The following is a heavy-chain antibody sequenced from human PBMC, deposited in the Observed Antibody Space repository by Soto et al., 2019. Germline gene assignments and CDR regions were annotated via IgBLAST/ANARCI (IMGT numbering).Heavy chain of an antibody. CDR3: ARGMVRGVGWFDP. CDR2: IYYSGST. J-gene: IGHJ5*02. D-gene: IGHD3-10*01. Sequence: ETLSLTCTVSGGSISSYYWSWIRQPPGKGLEWIGYIYYSGSTNYNPSLKSRVTISVDTSKNQFSLKLSSVTAADTAVYYCARGMVRGVGWFDPWGQGTLVTVSS. V-gene: IGHV4-59*01. CDR1: GGSISSYY.